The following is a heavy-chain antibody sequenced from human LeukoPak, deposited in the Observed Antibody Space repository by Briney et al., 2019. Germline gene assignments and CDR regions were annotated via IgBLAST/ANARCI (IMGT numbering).Heavy chain of an antibody. D-gene: IGHD3-22*01. V-gene: IGHV4-59*01. CDR1: GGSISSYY. CDR3: ARSFSVGYDSHYYDSSGYRDYYYYGMDV. Sequence: SETLSLTCTVSGGSISSYYWSWIRQPPGKGLEWVGYIYYSGSTNHNTSLKRRVTISVDTSKNQFSLKLSSVTAADTAVYYCARSFSVGYDSHYYDSSGYRDYYYYGMDVWGQGATVTVSS. CDR2: IYYSGST. J-gene: IGHJ6*02.